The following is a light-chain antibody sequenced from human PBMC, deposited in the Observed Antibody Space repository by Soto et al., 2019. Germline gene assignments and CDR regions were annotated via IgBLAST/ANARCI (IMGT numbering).Light chain of an antibody. CDR2: GAS. V-gene: IGKV3-20*01. CDR3: QQYATSPRT. Sequence: EKVLTQSPGTPSLSPKEKKTTSCRAIQSFSSSYLAWYQQKPGQAPRLLIYGASSRATGIPDRFSGSGSGTDFTLTISRLEPEDFAVYYCQQYATSPRTFGQGTKVDIK. J-gene: IGKJ1*01. CDR1: QSFSSSY.